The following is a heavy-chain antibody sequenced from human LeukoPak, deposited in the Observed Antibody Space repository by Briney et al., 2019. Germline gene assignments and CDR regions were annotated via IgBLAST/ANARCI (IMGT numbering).Heavy chain of an antibody. CDR3: ARDSGRGYYQYYFDY. D-gene: IGHD3-22*01. Sequence: GESLKISCKGFGYRFTTYWIGWVRQMPGKGLEWRGIIYPGDSNTRYSPSFQGQVTIPADKSVSTVYLQWSSLKASDTAMYYCARDSGRGYYQYYFDYWGQGTLVTVSS. V-gene: IGHV5-51*01. J-gene: IGHJ4*02. CDR2: IYPGDSNT. CDR1: GYRFTTYW.